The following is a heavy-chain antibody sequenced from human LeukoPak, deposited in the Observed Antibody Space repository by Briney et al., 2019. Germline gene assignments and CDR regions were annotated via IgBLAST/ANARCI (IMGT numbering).Heavy chain of an antibody. D-gene: IGHD6-13*01. CDR2: IKQDGSEK. Sequence: GGSLRLSCAASGFTFSSYWMSWVRQAPGKGLEWVANIKQDGSEKYYVDSVKGRFTISRDNAKNSLYLQMNSLRAEDTAVYYCARDQVQQLVHPVDYWGQGTLVTVSS. V-gene: IGHV3-7*03. J-gene: IGHJ4*02. CDR1: GFTFSSYW. CDR3: ARDQVQQLVHPVDY.